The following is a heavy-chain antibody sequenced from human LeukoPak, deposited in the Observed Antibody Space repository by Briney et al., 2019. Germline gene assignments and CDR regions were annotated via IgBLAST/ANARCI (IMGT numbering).Heavy chain of an antibody. CDR3: ARGDDSSGYYCARKSYYFDY. CDR2: IYYSGST. D-gene: IGHD3-22*01. Sequence: SETLSLTCTVSGGSISSYYWSWIRQPPGKGLEWIGYIYYSGSTNYNPSLKSRVTISVDTSKNQFSLKLSSVTAADTAVYYCARGDDSSGYYCARKSYYFDYWGQGTLVTVSS. CDR1: GGSISSYY. V-gene: IGHV4-59*01. J-gene: IGHJ4*02.